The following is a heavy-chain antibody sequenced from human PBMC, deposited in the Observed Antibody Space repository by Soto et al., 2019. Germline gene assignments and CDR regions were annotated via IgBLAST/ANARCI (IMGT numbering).Heavy chain of an antibody. CDR3: VRDRASYALDD. CDR2: ISANNGNT. D-gene: IGHD1-26*01. J-gene: IGHJ4*02. V-gene: IGHV1-18*01. CDR1: GYTFTSYG. Sequence: QVQLVQSGAEVKKPGASVKVSCKASGYTFTSYGISWVRQAPGQGLEWMGWISANNGNTNYAQKLQGRVTMTTDTSTSTAYMAPRSMSSDDTTVYYCVRDRASYALDDWGQGTLVTVSS.